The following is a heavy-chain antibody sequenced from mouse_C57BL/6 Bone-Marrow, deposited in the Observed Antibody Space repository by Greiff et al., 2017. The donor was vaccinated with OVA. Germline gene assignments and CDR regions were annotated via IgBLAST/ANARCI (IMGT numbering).Heavy chain of an antibody. CDR2: INPYNGGT. Sequence: VQLQQSGPVLVKPGDSVKMSCKASGYTFTDYYMNWVKQSHGKSLEWIGVINPYNGGTSYNQKFKGKATLTVDKSSSTAYMELNSLTSEDSAVYYCAREGATVVEDYWGQGTTLTVSS. J-gene: IGHJ2*01. CDR3: AREGATVVEDY. D-gene: IGHD1-1*01. CDR1: GYTFTDYY. V-gene: IGHV1-19*01.